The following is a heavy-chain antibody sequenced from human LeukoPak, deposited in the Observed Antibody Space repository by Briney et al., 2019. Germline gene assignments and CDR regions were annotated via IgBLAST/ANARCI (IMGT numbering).Heavy chain of an antibody. CDR1: GYAFTSYY. J-gene: IGHJ5*02. D-gene: IGHD1-26*01. CDR3: ARDNSVGDNAWWFDP. Sequence: ASVKVSCKASGYAFTSYYMHWVRQAPGQGLEWMGLINPTGGSTGYAQKFQGRVTMTRDMSTSTDYMELSSLRSEDTAIYYCARDNSVGDNAWWFDPWGQGTLVTVSS. V-gene: IGHV1-46*01. CDR2: INPTGGST.